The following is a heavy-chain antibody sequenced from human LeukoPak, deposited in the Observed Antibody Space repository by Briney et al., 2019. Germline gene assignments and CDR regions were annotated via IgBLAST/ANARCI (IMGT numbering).Heavy chain of an antibody. D-gene: IGHD6-19*01. CDR1: GYTFTGYY. Sequence: GASVKVSCKASGYTFTGYYMHWARQAPGQGLEWMGWINPNSGGTNYAQKFQGRVTMTRDTSISTAYMELSRLRSDDTAVYYCARGTSIAVAGTGYWGQGTLVTVSS. J-gene: IGHJ4*02. CDR2: INPNSGGT. CDR3: ARGTSIAVAGTGY. V-gene: IGHV1-2*02.